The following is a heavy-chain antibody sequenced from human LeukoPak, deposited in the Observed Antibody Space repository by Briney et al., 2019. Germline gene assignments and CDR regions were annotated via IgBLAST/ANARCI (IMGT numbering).Heavy chain of an antibody. D-gene: IGHD2-2*02. CDR1: GFTFSSYA. J-gene: IGHJ6*02. CDR2: ISATGGST. Sequence: PGGSLRLSCAASGFTFSSYAMSWVRQAPGKGLEWVSSISATGGSTYYADSVKGRSTISRDNSKNTLYLQMNSLRAEDTAVYYCARPHSMKIPYGMDVWGQGTTVTVSS. V-gene: IGHV3-23*01. CDR3: ARPHSMKIPYGMDV.